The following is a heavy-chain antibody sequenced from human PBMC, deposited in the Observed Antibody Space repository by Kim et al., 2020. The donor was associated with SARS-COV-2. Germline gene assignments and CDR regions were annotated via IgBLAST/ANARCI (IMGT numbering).Heavy chain of an antibody. D-gene: IGHD1-26*01. CDR3: ARDRIGTHYDY. Sequence: GGSLRLSCAASRFTVSSNYMSWVRQAPGKGLEWVSVIYSGGTTYYADSVKGRFTISRDNSKNTVYLQMNSLRPEDTAVYYCARDRIGTHYDYWGQGTLVTVSS. CDR2: IYSGGTT. J-gene: IGHJ4*02. CDR1: RFTVSSNY. V-gene: IGHV3-66*02.